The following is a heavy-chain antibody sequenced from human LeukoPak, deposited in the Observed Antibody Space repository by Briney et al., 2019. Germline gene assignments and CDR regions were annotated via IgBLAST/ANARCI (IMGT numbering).Heavy chain of an antibody. D-gene: IGHD1-14*01. Sequence: GGSLRLSCAASGSTFSNAWMSWVRQAPGKGLEWVGRIKSKTDGGTTDYAAPVKGRFTISRDDSKNTLYLQMNSLKTEDTAVYYCARNRYSQPPYYYGMDVWGQGTTVTVSS. V-gene: IGHV3-15*01. CDR2: IKSKTDGGTT. CDR3: ARNRYSQPPYYYGMDV. CDR1: GSTFSNAW. J-gene: IGHJ6*02.